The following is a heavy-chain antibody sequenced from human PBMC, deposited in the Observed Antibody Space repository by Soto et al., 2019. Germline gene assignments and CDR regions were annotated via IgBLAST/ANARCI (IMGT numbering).Heavy chain of an antibody. D-gene: IGHD6-19*01. CDR2: INSDGSST. V-gene: IGHV3-74*01. J-gene: IGHJ5*02. CDR1: GFTFSSYW. CDR3: ARDLGGSGWFRTPNWFDP. Sequence: PGGSLRLSCAASGFTFSSYWMHWVRQAPGKGLVWVSRINSDGSSTNYADSVKGRFTISRDNAKNTLYLQMNSLRAEDTAVYYCARDLGGSGWFRTPNWFDPWGQGTLVTVSS.